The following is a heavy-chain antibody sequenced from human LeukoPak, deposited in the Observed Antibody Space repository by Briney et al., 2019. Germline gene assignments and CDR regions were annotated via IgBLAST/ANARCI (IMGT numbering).Heavy chain of an antibody. CDR1: GGSISSGSYY. CDR3: ARDPVPAYAFDI. D-gene: IGHD2-2*01. CDR2: IYTSGST. V-gene: IGHV4-61*02. J-gene: IGHJ3*02. Sequence: PSETLSLTXTVSGGSISSGSYYWSWIRQPAGEGLEWIGRIYTSGSTNYNPSLKSRVTISVDTSKNQFSLKLSSVTAADTAVYYCARDPVPAYAFDIWGQGTMVTVSS.